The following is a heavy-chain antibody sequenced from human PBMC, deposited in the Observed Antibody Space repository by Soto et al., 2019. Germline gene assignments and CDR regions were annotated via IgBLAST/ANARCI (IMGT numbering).Heavy chain of an antibody. CDR1: GDSVSGGSYH. CDR3: AREGEWLGPFDF. Sequence: PSETLSLTCTVSGDSVSGGSYHWSWIRQPPGKGLEWIGYMHYTGSSSYNPSLKSRVTISVDASRNQFSLKLNSVTAADTAVYYCAREGEWLGPFDFWGQGTVVTVS. J-gene: IGHJ4*02. D-gene: IGHD6-19*01. CDR2: MHYTGSS. V-gene: IGHV4-61*01.